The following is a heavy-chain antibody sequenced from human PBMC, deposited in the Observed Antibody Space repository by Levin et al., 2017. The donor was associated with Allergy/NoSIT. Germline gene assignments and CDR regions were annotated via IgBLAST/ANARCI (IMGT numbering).Heavy chain of an antibody. CDR2: INHSGST. CDR3: ARGLTMVRGRGGSDFDY. J-gene: IGHJ4*02. V-gene: IGHV4-34*01. Sequence: SETLSLTCAVYGGSFSGYYWSWIRQPPGKGLEWIGEINHSGSTNYNPSLKSRVTISVDTSKNQFSLKLSSVTAADTAVYYCARGLTMVRGRGGSDFDYWGQGTLVTVSS. D-gene: IGHD3-10*01. CDR1: GGSFSGYY.